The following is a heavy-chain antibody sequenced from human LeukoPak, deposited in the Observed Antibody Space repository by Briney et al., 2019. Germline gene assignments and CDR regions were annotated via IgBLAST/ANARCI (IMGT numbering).Heavy chain of an antibody. V-gene: IGHV4-31*03. CDR3: ARVHYGDRHFDY. Sequence: PSQTLSLTCTVSGGSISSGGYHWSWIRQHPGKGLEWIGYIYYSGSTYYNPSLKSRVTISVDTSKNQFSLKLSSVTAADTAVYYCARVHYGDRHFDYWGQGTLVTVSS. J-gene: IGHJ4*02. D-gene: IGHD4-17*01. CDR1: GGSISSGGYH. CDR2: IYYSGST.